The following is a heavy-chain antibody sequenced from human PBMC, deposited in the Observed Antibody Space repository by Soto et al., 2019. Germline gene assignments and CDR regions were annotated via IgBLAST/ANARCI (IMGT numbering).Heavy chain of an antibody. V-gene: IGHV3-30-3*01. J-gene: IGHJ4*02. CDR2: ISYDGSNK. D-gene: IGHD1-26*01. Sequence: PGGSLRLSCAASGFTFSSYAMHWVRQAPGKGLEWVAVISYDGSNKYYADSVKGRFTISRDNSKNTLYLQMNSLRAEDTAVYYCSFESWDGFDYWGQGTLVTVSS. CDR3: SFESWDGFDY. CDR1: GFTFSSYA.